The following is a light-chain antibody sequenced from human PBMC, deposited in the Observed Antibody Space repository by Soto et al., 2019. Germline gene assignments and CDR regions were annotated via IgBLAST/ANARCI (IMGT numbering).Light chain of an antibody. CDR3: STYTTSNTRQIV. J-gene: IGLJ1*01. CDR1: SSDVCGYNY. CDR2: DVS. Sequence: QSLLTQPASVSGSPGPSITISCIGNSSDVCGYNYVAWYQHHAGKAPKLIIYDVSNRPSGVSIRFSGSKSDNTASLTISGLQPEDEADYHCSTYTTSNTRQIVSGTGTKVTVL. V-gene: IGLV2-14*03.